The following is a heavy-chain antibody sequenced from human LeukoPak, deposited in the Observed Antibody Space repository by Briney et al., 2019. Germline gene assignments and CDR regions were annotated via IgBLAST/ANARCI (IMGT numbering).Heavy chain of an antibody. V-gene: IGHV1-18*01. CDR3: ARALMVRGITRTFGY. CDR1: GYTFTDYG. D-gene: IGHD3-10*01. CDR2: ITAYNGKT. J-gene: IGHJ4*02. Sequence: ASVSVSCTASGYTFTDYGISWGRQGPGKGLEWMGWITAYNGKTDYAQTFKGRVTITTNTSIRTPYMGLSSLRSGDTAVYYCARALMVRGITRTFGYWVQGTLVTVPS.